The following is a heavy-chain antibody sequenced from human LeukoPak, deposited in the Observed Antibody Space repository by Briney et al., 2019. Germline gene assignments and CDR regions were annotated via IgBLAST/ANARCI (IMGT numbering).Heavy chain of an antibody. J-gene: IGHJ4*02. Sequence: GGSLRLSCAASGFTFSSYAMSWVRQAPGKGLEWVSAISGSGGSTYYADSVKGRFTISRDNSKNTLYLQMNSLRAEDTAVYYCASHSTTVVTLGELFDYWGQGTLVTVSS. D-gene: IGHD4-23*01. CDR2: ISGSGGST. CDR1: GFTFSSYA. CDR3: ASHSTTVVTLGELFDY. V-gene: IGHV3-23*01.